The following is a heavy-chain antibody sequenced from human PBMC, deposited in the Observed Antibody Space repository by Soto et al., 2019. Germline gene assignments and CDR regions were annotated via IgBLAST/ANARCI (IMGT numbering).Heavy chain of an antibody. CDR3: ARDRYYYDSRGFDP. CDR1: GYTFTGYY. J-gene: IGHJ5*02. Sequence: ASVKVSCKASGYTFTGYYMHWVRQAPGQGLEWMGWINPNSGGTNYARKFQGRVTMTRDTSISTAYMELSRLRSDDTAVYYCARDRYYYDSRGFDPCGQGTLVTVPS. CDR2: INPNSGGT. V-gene: IGHV1-2*02. D-gene: IGHD3-22*01.